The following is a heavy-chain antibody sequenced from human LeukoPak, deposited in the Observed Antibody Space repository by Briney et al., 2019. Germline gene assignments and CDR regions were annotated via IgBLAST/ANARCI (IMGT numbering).Heavy chain of an antibody. D-gene: IGHD6-19*01. CDR1: GASMSSNY. J-gene: IGHJ4*02. V-gene: IGHV4-4*09. Sequence: PSETLSLTCNVSGASMSSNYWSWIRQPPGKGLERIGYIYHSGNTNYSPSLESRVTMSVDESKNQFSLRVHFVSAADTAVYYCASTRRAAVAGRFDSWGQGTLVTVSS. CDR3: ASTRRAAVAGRFDS. CDR2: IYHSGNT.